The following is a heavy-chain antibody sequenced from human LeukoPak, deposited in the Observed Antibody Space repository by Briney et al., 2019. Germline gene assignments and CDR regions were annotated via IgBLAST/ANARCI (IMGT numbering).Heavy chain of an antibody. CDR1: GFTFSSYW. D-gene: IGHD2-15*01. CDR2: IKQDGSEK. Sequence: PGGSLRLSCAASGFTFSSYWMSWFRQAPGEGLEWVANIKQDGSEKYYVDSVKGRFTISRDNAKNSLYLQMNSLRAEDTAVYYCAREDCSGGSCYSIYYYYYMDVWGKGTTVTVSS. J-gene: IGHJ6*03. CDR3: AREDCSGGSCYSIYYYYYMDV. V-gene: IGHV3-7*01.